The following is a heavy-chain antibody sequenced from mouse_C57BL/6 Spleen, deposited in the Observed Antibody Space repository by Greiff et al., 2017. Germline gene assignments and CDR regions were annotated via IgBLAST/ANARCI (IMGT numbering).Heavy chain of an antibody. J-gene: IGHJ4*01. CDR2: INPSNGGT. CDR1: GYTFTSYW. Sequence: QVQLQQSGTELVKPGASVKLSCKASGYTFTSYWMHWVKQRPGQGLEWLGNINPSNGGTNYNEKFKSKATLTVDKSSSTAYMQLSSLTSENSAVYYCARSAGDYDGEYYYAMDYWGQGTSVTVSS. V-gene: IGHV1-53*01. CDR3: ARSAGDYDGEYYYAMDY. D-gene: IGHD2-4*01.